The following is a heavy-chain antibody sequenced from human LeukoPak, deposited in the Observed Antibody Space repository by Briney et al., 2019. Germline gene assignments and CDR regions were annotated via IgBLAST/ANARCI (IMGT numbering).Heavy chain of an antibody. D-gene: IGHD2-2*02. V-gene: IGHV1-18*01. CDR3: ARAGRYCSSTSCYTKYYYYGMDV. CDR1: GYTFTSYG. Sequence: TSVKVSCKASGYTFTSYGISWVRQAPGQGLEWMGWISAYNGNTNYAQNLQGRVTMTTDTSTSTAYMELRSLRSDDTAVYYCARAGRYCSSTSCYTKYYYYGMDVWGQGTTVTVSS. CDR2: ISAYNGNT. J-gene: IGHJ6*02.